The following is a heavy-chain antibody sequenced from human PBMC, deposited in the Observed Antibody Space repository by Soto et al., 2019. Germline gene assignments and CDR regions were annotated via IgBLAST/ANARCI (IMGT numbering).Heavy chain of an antibody. CDR2: ISGYNDNT. J-gene: IGHJ4*02. CDR3: ARGERYFDWLHPFDY. CDR1: GYTFTNYG. V-gene: IGHV1-18*04. Sequence: QVQLVQSGAEVKRPGASVKVSCKTSGYTFTNYGVSWVRQAPGQGLEWMGWISGYNDNTELAQSLQGRVTMTIDTSTSTAYMELRRRRSDDTAVYFCARGERYFDWLHPFDYWGQGTLVTVSS. D-gene: IGHD3-9*01.